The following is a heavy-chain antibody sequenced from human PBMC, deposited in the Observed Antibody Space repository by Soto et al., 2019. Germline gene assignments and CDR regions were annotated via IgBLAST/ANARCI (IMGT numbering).Heavy chain of an antibody. V-gene: IGHV3-23*01. J-gene: IGHJ6*03. Sequence: EVQLLESGGGLVQPGGSLRLSCAASGFTVSSYAMSWVRQAPGKGLEWVSVISGSGSTYSADSVKGRFTISRDSSKNPVYLQMNSRRAEDTAVYYCAKALRFTFTTGYYMDVWGRGTTVTVSS. D-gene: IGHD3-16*01. CDR1: GFTVSSYA. CDR2: ISGSGST. CDR3: AKALRFTFTTGYYMDV.